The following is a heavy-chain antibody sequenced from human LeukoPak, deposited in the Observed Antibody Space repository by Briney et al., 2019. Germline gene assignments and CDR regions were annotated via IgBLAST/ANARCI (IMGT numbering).Heavy chain of an antibody. V-gene: IGHV4-59*01. CDR2: IYYSGST. J-gene: IGHJ6*02. Sequence: PSETLSLTCTVSGGSISSYYWSWIRQPPGKGLEWIGYIYYSGSTNYNPSLKSRVTISVDTSKNQFSLKLSSVTAADTAVYYCARVPRVVPAATSRYYYYGMDVGGQGTTVTVSS. D-gene: IGHD2-2*01. CDR3: ARVPRVVPAATSRYYYYGMDV. CDR1: GGSISSYY.